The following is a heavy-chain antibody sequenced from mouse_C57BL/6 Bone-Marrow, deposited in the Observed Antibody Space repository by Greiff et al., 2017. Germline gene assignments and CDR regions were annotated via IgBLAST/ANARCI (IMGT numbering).Heavy chain of an antibody. D-gene: IGHD4-1*01. CDR1: GYTFTDYY. J-gene: IGHJ3*01. Sequence: VQLQQSGPVLVKPGASVKMSCKASGYTFTDYYMNWVKQSHGKSLEWIGVINPYNGGTSYNQKFKGKATLTVDKSSSTAYMELNSLTSEDSAVYYCARRWDEAWFAYWGQGTLVTVSA. CDR3: ARRWDEAWFAY. V-gene: IGHV1-19*01. CDR2: INPYNGGT.